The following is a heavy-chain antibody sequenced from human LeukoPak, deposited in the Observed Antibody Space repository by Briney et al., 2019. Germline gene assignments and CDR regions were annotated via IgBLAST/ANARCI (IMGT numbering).Heavy chain of an antibody. Sequence: KPSETLSLTCTVSGGSISSYYWSWIRQPPGKGLEWIGYIYYSGSTNYNPSLKSRVTISVDTSKNQFSLKLSSVTAADTAAYYCAGGVVVPAAIIGRNYFDYWGQGTLVTVSS. D-gene: IGHD2-2*01. CDR1: GGSISSYY. V-gene: IGHV4-59*12. CDR3: AGGVVVPAAIIGRNYFDY. J-gene: IGHJ4*02. CDR2: IYYSGST.